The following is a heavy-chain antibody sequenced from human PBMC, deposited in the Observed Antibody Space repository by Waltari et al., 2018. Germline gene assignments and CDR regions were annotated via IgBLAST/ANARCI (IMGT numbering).Heavy chain of an antibody. CDR1: GASFTSYY. V-gene: IGHV4-34*01. CDR3: TRGGNYDFWSHRPFVDP. D-gene: IGHD3-3*01. J-gene: IGHJ5*02. CDR2: IRHPGNT. Sequence: QVQLQQWGAGLLKPSETLSLTCPVSGASFTSYYWGWVRHVPGMGLEWIGQIRHPGNTNYNPSLQSRVAISIDTSRNQFSLRVFSVTAADTGLYFCTRGGNYDFWSHRPFVDPWGQGTQVSVSS.